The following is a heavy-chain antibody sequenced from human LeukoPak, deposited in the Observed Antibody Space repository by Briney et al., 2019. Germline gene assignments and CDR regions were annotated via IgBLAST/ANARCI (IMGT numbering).Heavy chain of an antibody. Sequence: PEGSLRLSCAASGFTFSTYSMNWVRQAPGKGLEWVSFISTSSSYIYYADSVKGRFTISRDNSKNSLYLQMNSLRAKDTAVYYCARDQDWNDRGGLDYWGQGTLVIVSS. J-gene: IGHJ4*02. CDR2: ISTSSSYI. CDR1: GFTFSTYS. V-gene: IGHV3-21*01. D-gene: IGHD1-1*01. CDR3: ARDQDWNDRGGLDY.